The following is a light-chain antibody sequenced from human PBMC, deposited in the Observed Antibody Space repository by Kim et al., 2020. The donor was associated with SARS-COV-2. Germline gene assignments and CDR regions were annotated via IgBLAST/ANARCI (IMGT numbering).Light chain of an antibody. Sequence: PREHATHSGRPSQSVATTLAGNEQNPGQAPRLLISGASTRATGIPARFSGSGSGTEFTLTISSLQSEDSAVYYCQQRKQWPLTFGGGTKVDIK. CDR3: QQRKQWPLT. CDR2: GAS. CDR1: QSVATT. J-gene: IGKJ4*01. V-gene: IGKV3-15*01.